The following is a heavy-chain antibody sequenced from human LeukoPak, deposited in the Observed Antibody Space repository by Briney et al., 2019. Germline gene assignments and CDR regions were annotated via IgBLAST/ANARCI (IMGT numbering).Heavy chain of an antibody. J-gene: IGHJ4*02. Sequence: PSETLSLTCAVSDYSISSGNYWGWIRQPPGKGLEWIGSVYHSGSTHYSPFLKSRVTISVDTSKNHFSLRLSSVTAADTAVYYCARNDSSGYFDYWGQGTLVTVSS. CDR1: DYSISSGNY. CDR3: ARNDSSGYFDY. CDR2: VYHSGST. D-gene: IGHD3-22*01. V-gene: IGHV4-38-2*01.